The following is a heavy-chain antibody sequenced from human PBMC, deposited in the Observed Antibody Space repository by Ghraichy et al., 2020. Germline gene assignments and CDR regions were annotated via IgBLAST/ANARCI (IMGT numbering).Heavy chain of an antibody. CDR2: INGDGSVT. D-gene: IGHD3-10*01. CDR1: EFSFSTYS. Sequence: GGSLRLSCAVSEFSFSTYSMHWVRQAPGKGLVWVSRINGDGSVTRYSDSVKGRFIISRDNAKSTLYLQMNSLRVEDTAVYYCVRLYGSGNSPWGRLDLWGQGTLVTVSS. CDR3: VRLYGSGNSPWGRLDL. J-gene: IGHJ5*02. V-gene: IGHV3-74*01.